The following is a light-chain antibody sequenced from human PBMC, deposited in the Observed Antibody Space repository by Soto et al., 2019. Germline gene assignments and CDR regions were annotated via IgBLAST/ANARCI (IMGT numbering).Light chain of an antibody. CDR1: QSVSSSY. V-gene: IGKV3-20*01. Sequence: EIVVTQSPGTLSVSPGARATLSCRASQSVSSSYLAWYQQKPGQAPRPLIYGASSRAIGIPDRFSGSGSGTDFTLTISRLEPEDFAVYSSQQYGSSPWTFGQGTKV. CDR3: QQYGSSPWT. CDR2: GAS. J-gene: IGKJ1*01.